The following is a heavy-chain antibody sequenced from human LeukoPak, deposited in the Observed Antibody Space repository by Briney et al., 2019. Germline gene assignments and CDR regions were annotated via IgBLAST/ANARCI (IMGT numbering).Heavy chain of an antibody. CDR2: ISESGDTP. CDR1: GFTFSSYS. J-gene: IGHJ3*01. Sequence: GGSLRLSCAASGFTFSSYSMNWVRQAPGKGLEWVSSISESGDTPYYADSVKGLFTISRDNAKNSLNLQMDSLRVEDTAVYFCASYSSSWLDAYDVWGQGTMVTVSS. CDR3: ASYSSSWLDAYDV. D-gene: IGHD6-13*01. V-gene: IGHV3-48*01.